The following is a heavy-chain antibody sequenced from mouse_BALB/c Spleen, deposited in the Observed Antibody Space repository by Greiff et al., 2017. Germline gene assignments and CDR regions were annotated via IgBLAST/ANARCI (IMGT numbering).Heavy chain of an antibody. CDR2: ISSGGSYT. D-gene: IGHD2-1*01. V-gene: IGHV5-6*01. CDR3: ARREGNYYFDY. J-gene: IGHJ2*01. Sequence: EVQGVESGGDLVKPGGSLKLSCAASGFTFSSYGMSWVRQTPDKRLEWVATISSGGSYTYYPDSVKGRFTISRDNAKNTLYLQMSSLKSEDTAMYYCARREGNYYFDYWGQGTTLTVSS. CDR1: GFTFSSYG.